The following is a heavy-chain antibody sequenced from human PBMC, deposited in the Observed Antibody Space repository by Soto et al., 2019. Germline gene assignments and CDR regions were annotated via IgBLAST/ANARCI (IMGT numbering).Heavy chain of an antibody. V-gene: IGHV1-18*01. CDR1: GYTFTSYG. CDR3: ARGPIAAAGNNWFDP. D-gene: IGHD6-13*01. J-gene: IGHJ5*02. Sequence: ASVKVSCKASGYTFTSYGISWVRQAPGQGLEWMGWISAYNGNTNCAQKLQGRVTMTADTSTSTAYMELRSLRSDDTAVYYCARGPIAAAGNNWFDPWGQGTLVTVSS. CDR2: ISAYNGNT.